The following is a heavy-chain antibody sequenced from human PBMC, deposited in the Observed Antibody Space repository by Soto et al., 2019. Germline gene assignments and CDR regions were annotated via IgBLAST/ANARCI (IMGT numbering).Heavy chain of an antibody. Sequence: QVQLVQSGAEVKKPGASVKGSCNASGYTFTSYYMHWVRQAPGQWLEWMGIINPSGGSTTYAQKFQDRVTMTRDTSTSTVYMELSSLRSEDTAVYYCARGDIVAIFGMDVWGQGTTVTVSS. J-gene: IGHJ6*02. D-gene: IGHD5-12*01. CDR3: ARGDIVAIFGMDV. V-gene: IGHV1-46*01. CDR1: GYTFTSYY. CDR2: INPSGGST.